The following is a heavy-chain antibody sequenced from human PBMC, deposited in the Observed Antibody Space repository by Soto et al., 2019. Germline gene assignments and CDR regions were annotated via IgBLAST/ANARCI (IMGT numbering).Heavy chain of an antibody. D-gene: IGHD3-10*01. CDR3: ARLGPYGSETYSFRYNWFDP. Sequence: GGSLRLSCAASGFTVSSNYMSWVRQAPGKGLEWVSVIYSGGSTYYADSVEGRFTISRDNPKNTFFLQMNSLRGEDTAIYYCARLGPYGSETYSFRYNWFDPWGQGTLVTVSS. CDR1: GFTVSSNY. V-gene: IGHV3-66*01. J-gene: IGHJ5*02. CDR2: IYSGGST.